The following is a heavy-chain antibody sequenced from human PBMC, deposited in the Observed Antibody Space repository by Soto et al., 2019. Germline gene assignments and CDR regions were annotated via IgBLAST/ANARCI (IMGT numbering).Heavy chain of an antibody. D-gene: IGHD6-13*01. CDR1: GGSISSYY. CDR3: ARDRVAAAETDYYYYGMDV. V-gene: IGHV4-59*01. Sequence: PSETLSLTCTVSGGSISSYYWSWIRQPPGKGLEWIGYIYYSGSTNYNPSLKSRVTISVDTSKNQSSLKLSSVTAADTAVYYCARDRVAAAETDYYYYGMDVWGQGTTVTVSS. CDR2: IYYSGST. J-gene: IGHJ6*02.